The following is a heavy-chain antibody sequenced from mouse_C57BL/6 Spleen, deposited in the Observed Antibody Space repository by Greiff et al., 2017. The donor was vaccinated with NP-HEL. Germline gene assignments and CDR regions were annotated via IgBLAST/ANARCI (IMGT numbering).Heavy chain of an antibody. CDR2: INPNYGTT. V-gene: IGHV1-39*01. CDR3: AISDYYCSSHWYFDV. Sequence: VQLKQSGPELVKPGASVKISCKASGYSFTDYNMNWVKQSNGKSLEWIGVINPNYGTTSYNQKFKGKATLTVDQSSSTAYMQLNSLTSEDSAVYYCAISDYYCSSHWYFDVWGTGTTVTVSS. J-gene: IGHJ1*03. CDR1: GYSFTDYN. D-gene: IGHD1-1*01.